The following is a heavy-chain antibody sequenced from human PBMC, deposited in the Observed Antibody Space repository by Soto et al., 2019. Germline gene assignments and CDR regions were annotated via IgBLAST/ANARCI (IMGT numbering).Heavy chain of an antibody. CDR3: ARDANWNSFDY. J-gene: IGHJ4*02. D-gene: IGHD1-7*01. V-gene: IGHV3-33*01. CDR1: GFTFSSYG. Sequence: GGSLRLSCAASGFTFSSYGMHWVRQAPGKGLEWVAVIWYDGSNKYYADSVKGRFTISRDNSENTLYLQMNSLRAEDTAVYYCARDANWNSFDYWGQGTLVTVSS. CDR2: IWYDGSNK.